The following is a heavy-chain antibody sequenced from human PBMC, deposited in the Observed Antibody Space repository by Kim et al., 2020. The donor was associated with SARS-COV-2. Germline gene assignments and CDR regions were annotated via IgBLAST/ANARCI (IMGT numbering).Heavy chain of an antibody. CDR2: IIPIFGTA. CDR1: GGTFSSYA. V-gene: IGHV1-69*13. CDR3: ARDLPREYGSGSYYNGPYNWFDP. D-gene: IGHD3-10*01. J-gene: IGHJ5*02. Sequence: SVKVSCKASGGTFSSYAISWVRQAPGQGLEWMGGIIPIFGTANYAQKFQGRVTITADESTSTAYMELSSLRSEDTAVYYCARDLPREYGSGSYYNGPYNWFDPWGQGTLVTVSS.